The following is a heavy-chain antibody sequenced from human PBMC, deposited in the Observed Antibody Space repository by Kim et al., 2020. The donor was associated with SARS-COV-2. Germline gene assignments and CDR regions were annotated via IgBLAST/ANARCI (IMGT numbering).Heavy chain of an antibody. CDR1: GFTFSSYW. J-gene: IGHJ6*02. Sequence: GGSLRLSCVASGFTFSSYWMYWVRQGPGKGLEWVSRINSDGSTKLYVDSVKGRFTISRDNAENTVYLQMSSLRAEDTAVYYCTRNYEMDVWGQGTTVTVSS. CDR3: TRNYEMDV. V-gene: IGHV3-74*01. CDR2: INSDGSTK.